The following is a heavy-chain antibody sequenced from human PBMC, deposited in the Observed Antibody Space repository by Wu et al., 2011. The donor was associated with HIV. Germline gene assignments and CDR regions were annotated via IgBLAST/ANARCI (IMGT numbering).Heavy chain of an antibody. CDR3: ARDKRGSSGWYEYFDL. V-gene: IGHV1-2*02. D-gene: IGHD6-19*01. Sequence: QVQLVQSGAEVKKPGSSMKVSCKASGYTFTGYYIHWVRQAPGQGLEWMGWIYPNSGGTDYAQNFQGRVTMTRDTSISTAYMELSRLRSDDTAVYYCARDKRGSSGWYEYFDLVGPWHPGHRLL. J-gene: IGHJ2*01. CDR1: GYTFTGYY. CDR2: IYPNSGGT.